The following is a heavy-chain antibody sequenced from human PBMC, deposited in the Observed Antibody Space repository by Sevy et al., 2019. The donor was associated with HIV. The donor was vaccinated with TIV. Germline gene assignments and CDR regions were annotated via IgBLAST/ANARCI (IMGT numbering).Heavy chain of an antibody. J-gene: IGHJ6*02. Sequence: GGSLRLSCEVSGLSVTNNGMHWVRQAPGKGLEWVAVISYDGINKYYGDSVKGRFIISRDRYKKTLYLQMNILRIEDDAVYYCAKGFTGFYGMDVWGQGTTVTVSS. D-gene: IGHD3-9*01. CDR1: GLSVTNNG. V-gene: IGHV3-30*18. CDR2: ISYDGINK. CDR3: AKGFTGFYGMDV.